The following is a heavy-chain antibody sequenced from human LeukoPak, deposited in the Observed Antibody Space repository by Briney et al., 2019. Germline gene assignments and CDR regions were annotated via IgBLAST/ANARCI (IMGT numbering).Heavy chain of an antibody. CDR2: INHSGST. CDR1: GGSFSGYY. V-gene: IGHV4-34*01. CDR3: ARALKASKAFDY. Sequence: PSETLSLTCAVYGGSFSGYYWSWIRQPPGKGLEWIGEINHSGSTNYNPSLKSRVTISVETSKNQFSLKLSSVTAADTAVYYCARALKASKAFDYWGQGTLVTVSS. J-gene: IGHJ4*02.